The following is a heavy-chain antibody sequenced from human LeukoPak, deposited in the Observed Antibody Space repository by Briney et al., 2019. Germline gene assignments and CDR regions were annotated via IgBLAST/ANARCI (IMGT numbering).Heavy chain of an antibody. Sequence: SETLSLTCTVSGGSISSSSYYWGWIRQPPGKGLEWIGSIYYRGSTYYNPSLKSRVTISVDTSKNQFSLKLSSVTAADTAVYYCARQLWHQRCYFDYWGQGTLVTVSS. CDR1: GGSISSSSYY. CDR2: IYYRGST. CDR3: ARQLWHQRCYFDY. J-gene: IGHJ4*02. D-gene: IGHD5-18*01. V-gene: IGHV4-39*01.